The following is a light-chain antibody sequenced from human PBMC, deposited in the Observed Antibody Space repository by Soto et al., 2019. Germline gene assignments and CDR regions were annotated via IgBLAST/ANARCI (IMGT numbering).Light chain of an antibody. Sequence: QAVVTQEPSLTVSPGGTVTLTCASSTGAVTSGYYPNWFQQKPGQAPRALIYSKSNKHSWTPARFSGSLLGGKAALTLSGVQPEDEAEYYCLLYYGGYVVFGGGTKVTVL. V-gene: IGLV7-43*01. CDR2: SKS. CDR3: LLYYGGYVV. CDR1: TGAVTSGYY. J-gene: IGLJ2*01.